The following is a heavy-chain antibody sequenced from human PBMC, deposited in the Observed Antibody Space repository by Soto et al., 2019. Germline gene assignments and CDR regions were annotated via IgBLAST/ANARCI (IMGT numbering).Heavy chain of an antibody. CDR3: ARDPRPGYNWLDP. Sequence: GSPRLSCAAPEFTFSSYSMSWVRQAPGKGLEWVSAISGSGGSTYYADSVKGRFTISRDNSKNTLYLQMNSLRAEDTAVYYCARDPRPGYNWLDPWGQGTLVTVSA. V-gene: IGHV3-23*01. CDR1: EFTFSSYS. J-gene: IGHJ5*02. CDR2: ISGSGGST.